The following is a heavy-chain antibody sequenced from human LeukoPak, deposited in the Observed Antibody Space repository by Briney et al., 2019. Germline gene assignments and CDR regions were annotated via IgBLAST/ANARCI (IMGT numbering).Heavy chain of an antibody. CDR1: GGPISRYY. J-gene: IGHJ3*02. D-gene: IGHD3-9*01. Sequence: PSETVSHTRTVSGGPISRYYRRWIRQPPGKGLEWIGYIYYSGSTNYNPSLKSRVTISVDTSKNQFSLKLSSVTAADTAVYFCASDRSGYDDTVDIWGQGTMVTVSS. CDR2: IYYSGST. CDR3: ASDRSGYDDTVDI. V-gene: IGHV4-59*01.